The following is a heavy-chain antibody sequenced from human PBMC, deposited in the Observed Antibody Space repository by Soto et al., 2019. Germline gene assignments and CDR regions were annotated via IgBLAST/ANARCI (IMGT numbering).Heavy chain of an antibody. CDR1: GYTFTSYG. CDR2: ISAYNGNT. D-gene: IGHD3-10*01. Sequence: QVQLVQSGAEVKKPGASVKVSCKASGYTFTSYGISWVRQAPGQGLEWMGWISAYNGNTNYAQKLQGRVTMTTDTPTRTAYMELRSLKPAAPAVYYLAGGAAGDYWGKGPLATVPS. J-gene: IGHJ4*02. V-gene: IGHV1-18*01. CDR3: AGGAAGDY.